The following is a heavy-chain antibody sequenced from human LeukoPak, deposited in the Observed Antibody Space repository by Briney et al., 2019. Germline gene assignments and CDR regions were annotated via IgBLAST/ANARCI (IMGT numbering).Heavy chain of an antibody. Sequence: ASVKVSCKASGYTFTGYYMHWVRQAPGQGLEWMGWINPNSGGTKYAQKLQGRVTMTRDTSISTAYMELSSLKSDDTAVYYCARFLGYSGGSCYFDYWGQGTLVTVSS. V-gene: IGHV1-2*02. CDR3: ARFLGYSGGSCYFDY. D-gene: IGHD2-15*01. J-gene: IGHJ4*02. CDR1: GYTFTGYY. CDR2: INPNSGGT.